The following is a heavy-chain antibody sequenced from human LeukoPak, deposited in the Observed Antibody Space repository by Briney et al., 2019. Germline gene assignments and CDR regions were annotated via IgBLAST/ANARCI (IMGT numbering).Heavy chain of an antibody. D-gene: IGHD5-12*01. J-gene: IGHJ4*02. CDR1: GFTFSSYD. CDR3: VRGTGYSAYDYDFDY. CDR2: IGTAGDT. Sequence: HAGGSLRLSCAASGFTFSSYDMHWVRHATGKGLEWVSAIGTAGDTYYPGSVKGRLTISRENAKNSSYLQMNSLRAGDTAVYYYVRGTGYSAYDYDFDYWGRGTLVTVSS. V-gene: IGHV3-13*04.